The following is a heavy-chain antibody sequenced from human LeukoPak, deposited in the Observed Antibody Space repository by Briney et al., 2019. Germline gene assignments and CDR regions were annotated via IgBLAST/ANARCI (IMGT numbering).Heavy chain of an antibody. J-gene: IGHJ5*02. Sequence: SETLSLTCTVSGYSISSGYYWGWIRQPPGKGLAWIGSIYHSGSTYYNPSLKSRVTISVDTSKNQFSLKLSSVTAADTAVYYCASYSGSYYYNWFDPWGQGTLVTVSS. V-gene: IGHV4-38-2*02. CDR3: ASYSGSYYYNWFDP. D-gene: IGHD1-26*01. CDR1: GYSISSGYY. CDR2: IYHSGST.